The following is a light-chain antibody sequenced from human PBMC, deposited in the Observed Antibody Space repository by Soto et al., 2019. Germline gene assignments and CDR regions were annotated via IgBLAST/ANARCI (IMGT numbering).Light chain of an antibody. J-gene: IGKJ1*01. V-gene: IGKV3-11*01. Sequence: ILLTHSAGTPSLSAGERATLSCRASQSIRSNLAWYQQKPGQAPRLLMFRTSSRATGIPARFSGSGSGTDFTLTISSLDPEDFAVYYCQQRADWWTFGQGTKVDSK. CDR1: QSIRSN. CDR2: RTS. CDR3: QQRADWWT.